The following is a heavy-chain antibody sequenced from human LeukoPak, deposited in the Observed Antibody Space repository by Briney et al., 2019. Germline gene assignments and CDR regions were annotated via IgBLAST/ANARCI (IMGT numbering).Heavy chain of an antibody. CDR3: ARVAYCTIGVCVNFDY. CDR2: INPNSGGT. Sequence: ASVKVSCKASGYTFTNHYMHWVRQAPGQGLEWMGWINPNSGGTNYAQKFQGRVTITRDTSISTAYMELSRLRSDDTAMYYCARVAYCTIGVCVNFDYWGQGTPVTVSS. D-gene: IGHD2-8*01. CDR1: GYTFTNHY. V-gene: IGHV1-2*02. J-gene: IGHJ4*02.